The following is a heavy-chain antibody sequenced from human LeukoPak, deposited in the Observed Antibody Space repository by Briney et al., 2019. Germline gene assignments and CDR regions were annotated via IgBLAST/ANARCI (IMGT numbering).Heavy chain of an antibody. Sequence: SETLSLTCAVSGYSISSGCYWGWIRQPPGKGLEWIGSIYHSGSTYYHPSLKSRVTISVDTSKNQFSLKLSSVTAADTAVYYCARRIHPYAFDIWGQGTMVTVSS. J-gene: IGHJ3*02. CDR3: ARRIHPYAFDI. V-gene: IGHV4-38-2*01. CDR2: IYHSGST. CDR1: GYSISSGCY.